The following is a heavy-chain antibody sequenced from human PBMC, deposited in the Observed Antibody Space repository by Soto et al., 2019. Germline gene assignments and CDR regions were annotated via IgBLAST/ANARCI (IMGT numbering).Heavy chain of an antibody. CDR3: ARDPPLSMIVVVGVDDF. D-gene: IGHD3-22*01. CDR2: ISSRSTFI. V-gene: IGHV3-21*06. Sequence: LRLSCTVLGFTLTNENMNWVRQAPGKGLEWVSSISSRSTFINYADSVKGRFTISRDNDKGLVYLQMNSLRAEDTAVYYCARDPPLSMIVVVGVDDFWGQGTLVTVSS. CDR1: GFTLTNEN. J-gene: IGHJ4*02.